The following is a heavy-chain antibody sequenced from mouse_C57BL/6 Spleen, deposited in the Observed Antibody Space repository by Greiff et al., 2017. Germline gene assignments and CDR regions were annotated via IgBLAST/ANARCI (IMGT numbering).Heavy chain of an antibody. CDR1: GYTFTSYW. J-gene: IGHJ3*01. Sequence: QVQLQQPGAELVKPGASVKLSCKASGYTFTSYWMHWVKQRPGQGLEWIGMIHPNSGSTNYNEKFKSKATLTVDKSSSTAYTQLSSLTSEDSAVYYCARSGGNYLWFAYWGQGTLVTVSA. D-gene: IGHD2-1*01. V-gene: IGHV1-64*01. CDR2: IHPNSGST. CDR3: ARSGGNYLWFAY.